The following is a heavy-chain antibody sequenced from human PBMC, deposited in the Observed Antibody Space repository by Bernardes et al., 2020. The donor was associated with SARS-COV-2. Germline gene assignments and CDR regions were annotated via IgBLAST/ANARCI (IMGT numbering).Heavy chain of an antibody. CDR2: MKEEGGEK. J-gene: IGHJ5*02. CDR3: ARGPATTAATSWFDP. V-gene: IGHV3-7*01. D-gene: IGHD2-2*01. Sequence: GRSLRVSCAASGFTLSSYWMGWVRQAPGKGLEWVASMKEEGGEKYYVDSVTGRFTVSRDNAKNSLYLQMNSLRAEDTAVYYCARGPATTAATSWFDPWGQGTLVTVSS. CDR1: GFTLSSYW.